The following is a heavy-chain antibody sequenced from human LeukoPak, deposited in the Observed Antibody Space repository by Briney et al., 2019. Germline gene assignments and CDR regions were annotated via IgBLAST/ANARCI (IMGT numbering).Heavy chain of an antibody. CDR2: IYYSGST. CDR3: ASTVGETIDY. Sequence: SETLSLTCTVSGGSISSYYWSWIRQPPGKGLEWFGYIYYSGSTNYNPSLKSRVTISVDTSKNQFSLKLSSVTAADTAVYYCASTVGETIDYWGQGTLVTVSS. V-gene: IGHV4-59*01. J-gene: IGHJ4*02. CDR1: GGSISSYY. D-gene: IGHD3-10*01.